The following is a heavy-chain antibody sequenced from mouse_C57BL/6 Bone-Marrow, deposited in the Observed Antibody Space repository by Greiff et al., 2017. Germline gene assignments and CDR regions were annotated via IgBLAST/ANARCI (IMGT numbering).Heavy chain of an antibody. J-gene: IGHJ3*01. V-gene: IGHV1-15*01. Sequence: QVQLKESGAELVRPGASVTLSCKASGYTFTDYEMHWVKQTPVHGLEWIGAIDPETGGTAYNQKFKGKAILTADKSSSTAYMELRSLTSEDSAVYYCTRSVCSWFAYWGQGTLVTVSA. CDR1: GYTFTDYE. CDR2: IDPETGGT. CDR3: TRSVCSWFAY.